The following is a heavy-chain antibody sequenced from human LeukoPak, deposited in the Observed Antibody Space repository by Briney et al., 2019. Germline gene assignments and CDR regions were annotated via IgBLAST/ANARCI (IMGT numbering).Heavy chain of an antibody. D-gene: IGHD5-12*01. Sequence: SETLSLTCTVSGGSITSSSYYWAWLRQSPGKGLEWFGSIYYSGNTYYNPSLRGRVAISVDTSKNQFSLKLSSVTAADTAVYYCARQVATKGEWAFDVWGQGTVVTVSS. CDR2: IYYSGNT. V-gene: IGHV4-39*07. CDR3: ARQVATKGEWAFDV. J-gene: IGHJ3*01. CDR1: GGSITSSSYY.